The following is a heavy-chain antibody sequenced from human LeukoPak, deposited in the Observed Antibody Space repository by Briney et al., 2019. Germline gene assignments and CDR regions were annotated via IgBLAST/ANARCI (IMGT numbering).Heavy chain of an antibody. CDR2: INPNSGGT. CDR1: GYTFTGYY. J-gene: IGHJ4*02. CDR3: ARACYYGSGSYYNVGGEFDY. V-gene: IGHV1-2*02. D-gene: IGHD3-10*01. Sequence: ASVKVSCKASGYTFTGYYMHWVRQAPGQGLEWVGWINPNSGGTNYAQKFQGRVTMTRDTSISTAYMELSRLRSDDTAVYYYARACYYGSGSYYNVGGEFDYWGQGTLVTVSS.